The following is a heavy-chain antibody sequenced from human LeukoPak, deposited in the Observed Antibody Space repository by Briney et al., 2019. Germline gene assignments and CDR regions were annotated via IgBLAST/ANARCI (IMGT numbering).Heavy chain of an antibody. V-gene: IGHV5-51*01. CDR2: IYPGDSDT. J-gene: IGHJ5*02. D-gene: IGHD4-23*01. CDR3: ARTYGGNSAWFDP. Sequence: GESLKISCKGSGYSYTSYWIGWVRQMTGKGLEWMGIIYPGDSDTRYGPSFQGQVTISADKSISTAYLQWSSLKASDTAMYYCARTYGGNSAWFDPWGQGTLVTVSS. CDR1: GYSYTSYW.